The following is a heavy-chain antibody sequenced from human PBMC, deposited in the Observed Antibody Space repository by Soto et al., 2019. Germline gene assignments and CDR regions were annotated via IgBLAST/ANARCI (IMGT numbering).Heavy chain of an antibody. V-gene: IGHV2-5*02. CDR1: GFSLSTSGVG. D-gene: IGHD6-13*01. CDR2: IYWDDDK. Sequence: QITLKESGPTLVKPTQTLTLTCTFSGFSLSTSGVGVGWIRQPQGKALEWLAIIYWDDDKRYSPSLKSRLTITKDTSKNQVVLTMTNMDPVDTSTYYCAHSSSSSLRPEYYYYYYGMDVWGQGTTVTVSS. CDR3: AHSSSSSLRPEYYYYYYGMDV. J-gene: IGHJ6*02.